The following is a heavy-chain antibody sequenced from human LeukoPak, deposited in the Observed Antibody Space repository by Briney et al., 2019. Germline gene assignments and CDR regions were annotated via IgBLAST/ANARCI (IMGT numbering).Heavy chain of an antibody. V-gene: IGHV3-23*01. Sequence: GGSPRLSCAASGFTFSRYAMSWVRQVPGKGLEWVSTITASGDSTYYADSVKGRFTISRDDSKSTLYLQMNSLRPEDTAVYHCAKTTGGTGYLPLDYWGQGTLVTVSS. J-gene: IGHJ4*02. D-gene: IGHD3-9*01. CDR3: AKTTGGTGYLPLDY. CDR1: GFTFSRYA. CDR2: ITASGDST.